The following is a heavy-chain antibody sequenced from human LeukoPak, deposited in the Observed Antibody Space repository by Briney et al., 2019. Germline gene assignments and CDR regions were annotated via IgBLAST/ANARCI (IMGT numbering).Heavy chain of an antibody. CDR3: ARVDRYDFWSGSDY. V-gene: IGHV1-18*01. Sequence: GASVKVSCKASGYTFTTYDINWVRQATGQGLEWMGWISAYNGNTNYAQKLQGRVTMTTDTSTSTAYMELRSLRSDDTAVYYCARVDRYDFWSGSDYWGQGTLVTVSS. J-gene: IGHJ4*02. CDR1: GYTFTTYD. CDR2: ISAYNGNT. D-gene: IGHD3-3*01.